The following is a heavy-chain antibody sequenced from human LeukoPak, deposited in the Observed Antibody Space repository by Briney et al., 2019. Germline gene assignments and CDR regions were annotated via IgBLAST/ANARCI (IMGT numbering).Heavy chain of an antibody. CDR1: GYTFTNFY. V-gene: IGHV1-46*01. D-gene: IGHD3-10*01. Sequence: ASVKVSCKASGYTFTNFYMHWVRQAPGQGLEWMGIISPSGGSTTYAQKFQGRVTMTRDMSTSTVYMDLSSLRSEDMAVYYCARAKEIWFGELLPQGFDYWGQGTLVTVSS. CDR2: ISPSGGST. CDR3: ARAKEIWFGELLPQGFDY. J-gene: IGHJ4*02.